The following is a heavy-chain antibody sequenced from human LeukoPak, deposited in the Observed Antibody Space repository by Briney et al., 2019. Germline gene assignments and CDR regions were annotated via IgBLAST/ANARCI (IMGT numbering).Heavy chain of an antibody. J-gene: IGHJ4*02. D-gene: IGHD1-26*01. CDR1: GGSINNYY. CDR2: IYYTGST. Sequence: PSETLSPTCSVSGGSINNYYWSWIRQSPEKGLQWIGYIYYTGSTNYNPSLKSRVTISLDTSKNQFSLKVSSVTAADTAVYYCARLFFSGTYFFDYWGQGTLVTVSS. V-gene: IGHV4-59*01. CDR3: ARLFFSGTYFFDY.